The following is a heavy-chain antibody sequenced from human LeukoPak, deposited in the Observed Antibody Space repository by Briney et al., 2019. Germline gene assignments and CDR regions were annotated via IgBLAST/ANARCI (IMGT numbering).Heavy chain of an antibody. Sequence: GASVKVSCKASGGTFSSYAISWVRQAPGQGLEWMGGIIPIFGTANYAQKFQGRVTITTDESTSTAYMELSSLRSEDTAVYYCARGGFLEWLLMPDAFDIWGQGTMVTVSS. CDR3: ARGGFLEWLLMPDAFDI. J-gene: IGHJ3*02. CDR1: GGTFSSYA. CDR2: IIPIFGTA. D-gene: IGHD3-3*01. V-gene: IGHV1-69*05.